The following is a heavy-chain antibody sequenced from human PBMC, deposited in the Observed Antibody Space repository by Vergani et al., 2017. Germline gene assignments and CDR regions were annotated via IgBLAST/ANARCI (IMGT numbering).Heavy chain of an antibody. CDR1: GYNFDIYW. V-gene: IGHV5-51*01. CDR2: VYPADSDP. CDR3: ARHARYSDVTGNYVYYGMDV. J-gene: IGHJ6*02. D-gene: IGHD3-16*01. Sequence: EMQLVQSGAEVRKPGESVKISCRTSGYNFDIYWIGWVRQMPGKGLEWMGIVYPADSDPRYSPSFKGQVTVSADKSTSTAFLEWSGLNVTDTAIYYCARHARYSDVTGNYVYYGMDVWGQGTSVIVSS.